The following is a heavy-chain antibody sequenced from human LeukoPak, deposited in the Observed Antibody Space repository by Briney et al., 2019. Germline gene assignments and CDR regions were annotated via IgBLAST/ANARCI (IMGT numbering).Heavy chain of an antibody. D-gene: IGHD4-11*01. CDR1: GFTFSSYG. J-gene: IGHJ4*02. V-gene: IGHV3-30*02. CDR3: AKDIRRYSNYFDY. Sequence: GGSLRLSCAASGFTFSSYGMHWVRQAPGTGLERVAFIRYDGSNKYYADSVKGRFTISRDNSKNTLYLQMNSLRAEDTAVYYCAKDIRRYSNYFDYWGQGTLVTVSS. CDR2: IRYDGSNK.